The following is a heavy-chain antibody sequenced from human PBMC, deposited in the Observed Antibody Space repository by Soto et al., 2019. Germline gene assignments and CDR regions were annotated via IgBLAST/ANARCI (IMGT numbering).Heavy chain of an antibody. Sequence: EVQLVESGGGLVQPGGSLRLSCAASGLTVSTNPMRWVRQAPGKGLEWVSVIYSGGGTHYADSVKGRFTISRDKSKNTVSLQMNNLRAEATAVYYCARAGSGYWGQGTLVTVSS. CDR1: GLTVSTNP. V-gene: IGHV3-66*01. CDR2: IYSGGGT. J-gene: IGHJ4*02. CDR3: ARAGSGY.